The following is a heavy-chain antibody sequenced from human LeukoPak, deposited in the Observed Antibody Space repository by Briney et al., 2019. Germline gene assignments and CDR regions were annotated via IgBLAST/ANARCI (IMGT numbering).Heavy chain of an antibody. CDR3: ARDPSYASYGHIDY. D-gene: IGHD5-18*01. CDR1: GGTFNNYA. CDR2: IIPILDLA. Sequence: GASVKVSCKASGGTFNNYAFNWVRQAPGQGLEWMGRIIPILDLANYAQKFQGRVTITADKSTSTAYMELSSLRSDDTAVYFCARDPSYASYGHIDYWGRGTLVTVSS. V-gene: IGHV1-69*04. J-gene: IGHJ4*02.